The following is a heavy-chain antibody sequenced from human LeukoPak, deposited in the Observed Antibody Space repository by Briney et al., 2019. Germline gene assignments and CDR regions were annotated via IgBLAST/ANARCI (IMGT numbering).Heavy chain of an antibody. D-gene: IGHD6-6*01. V-gene: IGHV3-21*01. CDR1: GFTFSSYS. CDR3: ARDGVAARRFDY. J-gene: IGHJ4*02. Sequence: PGGSLRLSCAASGFTFSSYSMNWVRQAPGKGLEWVSSISYSSSHIYYAGSVKGRFTISRDNAKNSLYLQMNSLRAEDTAVYYCARDGVAARRFDYWGQGTLVTVSS. CDR2: ISYSSSHI.